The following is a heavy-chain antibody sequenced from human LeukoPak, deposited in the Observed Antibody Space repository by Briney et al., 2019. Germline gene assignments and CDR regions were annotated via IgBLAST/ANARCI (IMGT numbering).Heavy chain of an antibody. J-gene: IGHJ4*02. Sequence: GGSLRLSCAASGFTFSSYGMHWVRQAPGKGLEWVAVIWYDGSNKYYADSVKGRFTISRDNSKNTLYLQMNSLRAEDTAVYYCARDHHGPRRYFDWLRPWDYWGQGTLVTVSS. CDR2: IWYDGSNK. CDR1: GFTFSSYG. D-gene: IGHD3-9*01. V-gene: IGHV3-33*01. CDR3: ARDHHGPRRYFDWLRPWDY.